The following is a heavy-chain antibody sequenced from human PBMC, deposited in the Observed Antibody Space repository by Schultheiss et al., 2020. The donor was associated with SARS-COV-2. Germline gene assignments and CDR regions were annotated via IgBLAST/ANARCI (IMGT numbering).Heavy chain of an antibody. J-gene: IGHJ6*02. V-gene: IGHV3-30*03. Sequence: GGSLRLSCAASGFTFSSYGMHWVRQAPGKGLEWVAVISYDGSNKYYADSVKGRFTISRDNSKNTLYLQMNSLRAEDTAVYYCARVSHVGLDYYYGMDVWGQGTTVTVSS. CDR1: GFTFSSYG. D-gene: IGHD3-16*01. CDR2: ISYDGSNK. CDR3: ARVSHVGLDYYYGMDV.